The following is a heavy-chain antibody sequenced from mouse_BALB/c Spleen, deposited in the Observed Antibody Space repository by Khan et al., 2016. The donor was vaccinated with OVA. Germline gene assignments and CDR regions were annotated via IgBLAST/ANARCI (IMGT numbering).Heavy chain of an antibody. Sequence: VQLQQSGAELVKPGASVKLSCTASGFNIKDTYMHWVKQRPEQGLEWIGRIDPANGNTKYDPKFQDKATITADTSSNTAYLQLSSLTSEDTAVYYCAXDYWDVFAYWGQGTLVTVSA. J-gene: IGHJ3*01. V-gene: IGHV14-3*02. D-gene: IGHD4-1*01. CDR3: AXDYWDVFAY. CDR2: IDPANGNT. CDR1: GFNIKDTY.